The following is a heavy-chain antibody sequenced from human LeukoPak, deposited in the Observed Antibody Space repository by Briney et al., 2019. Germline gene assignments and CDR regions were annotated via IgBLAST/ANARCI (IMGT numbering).Heavy chain of an antibody. D-gene: IGHD3-10*01. CDR3: ARERPYGSGSYPLYYFDY. Sequence: GGSLRLSCAASGLTFDDYGMSWVRQAPGKGLEWVSGINWNGGSTGYADSVKGRFTISRDNAKNSLYLQMNSLRAEDTALYYCARERPYGSGSYPLYYFDYWGQGTLVTVSS. CDR2: INWNGGST. V-gene: IGHV3-20*04. CDR1: GLTFDDYG. J-gene: IGHJ4*02.